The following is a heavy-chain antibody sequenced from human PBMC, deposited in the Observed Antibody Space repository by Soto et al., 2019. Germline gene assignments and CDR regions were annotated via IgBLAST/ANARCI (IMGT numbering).Heavy chain of an antibody. D-gene: IGHD3-3*01. CDR1: GFTFSSSA. CDR3: ARDWRGAEGFDP. J-gene: IGHJ5*02. CDR2: IDVGSGNA. V-gene: IGHV1-58*01. Sequence: SVKVSCKTSGFTFSSSAVHWVRQARGHRLQWIGWIDVGSGNANYAQKLQDRVTITRDTSTTTAYMELRSLRSEDTAVYYCARDWRGAEGFDPWGQGTLVTVSS.